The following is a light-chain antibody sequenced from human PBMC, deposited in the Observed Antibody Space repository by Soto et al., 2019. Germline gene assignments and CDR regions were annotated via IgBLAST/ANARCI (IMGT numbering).Light chain of an antibody. CDR3: SSFTSGNTLV. Sequence: QSALTQPASVSGSPGQSITISCSGTSSDVGGYNYVSWYQQDPGKAPKLMIYDVTNRPSGVSNRFSGSKSGNTASLTSSGLQAEDEADYYCSSFTSGNTLVFGTGTKLTVL. CDR1: SSDVGGYNY. V-gene: IGLV2-14*01. J-gene: IGLJ1*01. CDR2: DVT.